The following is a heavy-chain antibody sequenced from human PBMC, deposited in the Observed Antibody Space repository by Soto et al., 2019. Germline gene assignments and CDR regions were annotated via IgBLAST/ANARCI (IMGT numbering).Heavy chain of an antibody. CDR3: ARMYSSGSGWFHP. Sequence: PSETLSLTCFVSGYFIGAGGYYWSWIRHHPGKGLEWIGSFYSSGSIIYNPSLRSRVSISGDMSNNQFSMSLTSVTAADTARYYCARMYSSGSGWFHPWGQGTLVTVSS. J-gene: IGHJ5*02. D-gene: IGHD6-19*01. V-gene: IGHV4-31*02. CDR1: GYFIGAGGYY. CDR2: FYSSGSI.